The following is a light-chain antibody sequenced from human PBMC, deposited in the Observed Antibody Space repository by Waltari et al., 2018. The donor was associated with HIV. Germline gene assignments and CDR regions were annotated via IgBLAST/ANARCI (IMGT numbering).Light chain of an antibody. CDR3: TSYAGINPVA. V-gene: IGLV2-8*01. Sequence: QSALTQPPSASGSPGQSVTISCTGTSSDVGRYDYVSWYQQHPGKAPNLLIYDVNKRPSGVPDGFSGAKSGNTASLTVSGLQAEDEAEYYCTSYAGINPVAFGGGTNLTVL. CDR2: DVN. J-gene: IGLJ2*01. CDR1: SSDVGRYDY.